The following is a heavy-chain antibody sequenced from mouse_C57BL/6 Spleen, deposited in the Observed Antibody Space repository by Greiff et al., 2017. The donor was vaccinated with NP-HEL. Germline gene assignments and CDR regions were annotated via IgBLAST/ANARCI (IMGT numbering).Heavy chain of an antibody. J-gene: IGHJ1*03. CDR1: GYTFTGYW. D-gene: IGHD2-5*01. CDR3: ARRVAYYSNKDYFDV. V-gene: IGHV1-9*01. CDR2: ILPGSSST. Sequence: VQLQQSGAELMKPGASVKLSCKATGYTFTGYWIEWVKQRPGHGLEWIGEILPGSSSTNYNEKFKGKATFTADTSSNTAYMQLSSLTTEDSAIYYCARRVAYYSNKDYFDVWGTGTTVTVSS.